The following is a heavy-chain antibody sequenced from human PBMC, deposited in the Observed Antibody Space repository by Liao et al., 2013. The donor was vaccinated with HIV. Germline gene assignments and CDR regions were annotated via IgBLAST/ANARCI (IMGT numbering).Heavy chain of an antibody. D-gene: IGHD6-19*01. CDR1: GGSFSAYY. J-gene: IGHJ6*03. CDR3: ARVVRAAVARDYFYMDV. V-gene: IGHV4-34*01. Sequence: QVQLQQWGAGLLKSSETXSLTCAVYGGSFSAYYWTWIRQPPGKGLEWIGEINHSGSTNYSPSLNSRVTISVDTSKNQFSLKLSSVTAADTAVYYCARVVRAAVARDYFYMDVWGKGTTVTVSS. CDR2: INHSGST.